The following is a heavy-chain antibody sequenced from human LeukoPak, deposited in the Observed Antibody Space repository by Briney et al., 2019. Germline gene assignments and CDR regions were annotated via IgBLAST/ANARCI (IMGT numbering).Heavy chain of an antibody. CDR2: ISYSGST. CDR3: ARQPPDTASFDY. Sequence: SETLSLTCTVSGGSISSSSYYWGWIRQPPGKGLEWIGSISYSGSTYYNSSLKSRVTVSVDMSKNQVSLKLSSVTTADTAVYFCARQPPDTASFDYWGQGALVTVSS. J-gene: IGHJ4*02. CDR1: GGSISSSSYY. V-gene: IGHV4-39*07. D-gene: IGHD3-22*01.